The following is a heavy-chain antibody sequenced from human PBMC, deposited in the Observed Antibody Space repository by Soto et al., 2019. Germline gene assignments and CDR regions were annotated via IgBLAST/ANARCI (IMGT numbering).Heavy chain of an antibody. CDR3: ARDRGAVTGQYFDY. J-gene: IGHJ4*02. CDR2: ISSSGTSA. V-gene: IGHV3-11*05. D-gene: IGHD6-19*01. Sequence: QVQLEESGGGLVKPGGSLRLSCAASGFTFSAVYMSWIRQAPNKGLEYISYISSSGTSANYEDSEKGRFTISRDNAKNSLYLQMNSLRAEDTAVYYCARDRGAVTGQYFDYWGQGALVTVSS. CDR1: GFTFSAVY.